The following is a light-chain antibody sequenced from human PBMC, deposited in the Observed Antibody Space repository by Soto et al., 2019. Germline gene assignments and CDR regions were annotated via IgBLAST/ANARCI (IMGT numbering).Light chain of an antibody. CDR1: ASSIAARYD. CDR3: SSYTNINTRACV. J-gene: IGLJ1*01. CDR2: GNN. Sequence: QSVLTQPPSVSGAPGQRVTISCTGTASSIAARYDVHWYQQIPGKAPKLLIYGNNNRPSGVPDRFSASKSGISASLAITGLQADDEADYYCSSYTNINTRACVFGTGTKVTVL. V-gene: IGLV1-40*01.